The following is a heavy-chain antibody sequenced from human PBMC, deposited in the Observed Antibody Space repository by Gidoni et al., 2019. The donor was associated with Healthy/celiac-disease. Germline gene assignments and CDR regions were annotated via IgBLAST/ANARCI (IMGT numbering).Heavy chain of an antibody. J-gene: IGHJ4*02. CDR1: GGSISSSSYY. D-gene: IGHD3-22*01. CDR2: IYYSGST. CDR3: AMGRRDYYVLYYFDY. Sequence: QLQLQESGPGLVKPSETLSLTCTVSGGSISSSSYYWGWIRQPPGKGLEWIGSIYYSGSTYYNPSLKSRVTISVDTSKNQFSLKLSSVTAADTAVYYCAMGRRDYYVLYYFDYWGQGTLVTVSS. V-gene: IGHV4-39*01.